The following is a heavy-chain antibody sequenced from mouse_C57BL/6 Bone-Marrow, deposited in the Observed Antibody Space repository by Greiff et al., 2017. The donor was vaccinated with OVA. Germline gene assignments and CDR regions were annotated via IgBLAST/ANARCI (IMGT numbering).Heavy chain of an antibody. J-gene: IGHJ4*01. Sequence: VQLQQPGAELVKPGASVKMSCKASGYTFTSYWITWVKQRPGQGLEWIGDIYPGSGSTNYNEKFKSKAILTVDTSSSTAYMQLSSLTSEDSAVYYCARCGNYFYYAMDYWGQGTSVTVSS. V-gene: IGHV1-55*01. CDR3: ARCGNYFYYAMDY. CDR2: IYPGSGST. CDR1: GYTFTSYW. D-gene: IGHD2-1*01.